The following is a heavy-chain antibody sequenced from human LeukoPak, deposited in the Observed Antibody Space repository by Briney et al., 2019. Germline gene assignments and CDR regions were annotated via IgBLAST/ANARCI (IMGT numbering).Heavy chain of an antibody. V-gene: IGHV4-4*07. CDR3: AGEGRDGYNYRALDY. J-gene: IGHJ4*02. D-gene: IGHD5-12*01. Sequence: SETLSLTCIVSGDSISNYYWSWIRQPAGKGLEWIGRIYTSGSTNYNPSLKSRVTMSVDTSKNQFSLNLSSVTAADTAVYSCAGEGRDGYNYRALDYWGQGTLVSVSS. CDR1: GDSISNYY. CDR2: IYTSGST.